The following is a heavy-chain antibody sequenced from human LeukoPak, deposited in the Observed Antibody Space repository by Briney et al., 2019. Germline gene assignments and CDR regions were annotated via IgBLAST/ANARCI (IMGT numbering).Heavy chain of an antibody. D-gene: IGHD3-10*01. V-gene: IGHV4-4*07. CDR1: GGSISSYD. CDR2: TYTSGST. Sequence: SETLSLTCTVSGGSISSYDWSWIRQPAGKGLEWIGRTYTSGSTNYNPSLKSRVTMSVDMSKNQFSLKLSSMIAADTAVYYCATDYYGSGRVGYWGQGTLVTVSS. J-gene: IGHJ4*02. CDR3: ATDYYGSGRVGY.